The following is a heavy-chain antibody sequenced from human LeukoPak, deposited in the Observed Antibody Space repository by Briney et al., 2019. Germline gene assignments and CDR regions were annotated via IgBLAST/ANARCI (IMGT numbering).Heavy chain of an antibody. CDR3: AKDPSTFLTTGWYFDL. CDR2: ISGSGGST. V-gene: IGHV3-23*01. CDR1: GFTFSSYA. D-gene: IGHD4-17*01. J-gene: IGHJ2*01. Sequence: PGGSLRLSCAASGFTFSSYAMSWVRQAPGKGLEWVSAISGSGGSTYYADSVKGRFTISRDNPKSTLYLQMRSLRVVDTAIYYCAKDPSTFLTTGWYFDLWGRGTLVTVSS.